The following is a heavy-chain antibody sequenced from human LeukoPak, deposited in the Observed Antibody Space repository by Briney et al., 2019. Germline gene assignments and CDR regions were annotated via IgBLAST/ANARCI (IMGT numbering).Heavy chain of an antibody. CDR2: ITSSSSSD. Sequence: GGSLRLSCAASGFTFNGYNMNWVRQAPGKGLEWISYITSSSSSDSYADSVKGRFSISRDNAKNSLYLQMNSLRAEDTAVYYCARFGSSWLISWGQGTLVTVSS. V-gene: IGHV3-48*01. CDR3: ARFGSSWLIS. CDR1: GFTFNGYN. D-gene: IGHD6-13*01. J-gene: IGHJ4*02.